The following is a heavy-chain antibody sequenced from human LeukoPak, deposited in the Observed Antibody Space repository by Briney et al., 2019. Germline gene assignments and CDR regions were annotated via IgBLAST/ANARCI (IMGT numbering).Heavy chain of an antibody. CDR2: IGVSGDST. Sequence: PGGSLRLSCAASGFTFNSYAMTWVRQAPGEGLEWVSAIGVSGDSTYYAVSVKGRFTISRDSSKNTLYLQMNSLRAEDTAVYYCAKRSDYGGDGNYFDYWGQGTPVTVSS. D-gene: IGHD4-23*01. V-gene: IGHV3-23*01. CDR1: GFTFNSYA. CDR3: AKRSDYGGDGNYFDY. J-gene: IGHJ4*02.